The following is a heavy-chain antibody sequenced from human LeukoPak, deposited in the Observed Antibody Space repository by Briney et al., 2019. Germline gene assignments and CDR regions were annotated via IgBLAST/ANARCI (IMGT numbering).Heavy chain of an antibody. J-gene: IGHJ4*02. CDR2: IYYSGST. Sequence: SETLSLTCTVSGGSISSSSYYWGWIRQPPGRGLEWIGSIYYSGSTYYNPSLKSRVTISVDTSKNQFSLKLSSVTAADTAVYYCARDPSITMIRGIDYWGQGTLVTVSS. CDR1: GGSISSSSYY. V-gene: IGHV4-39*07. CDR3: ARDPSITMIRGIDY. D-gene: IGHD3-22*01.